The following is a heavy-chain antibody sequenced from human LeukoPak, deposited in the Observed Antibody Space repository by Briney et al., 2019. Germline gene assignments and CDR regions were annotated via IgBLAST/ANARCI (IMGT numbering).Heavy chain of an antibody. Sequence: ASAKVSCKASGYTFTSSYMHWVRQAPGQGLEWMGLIKPSSGITNSAQTFQATVTMTTDTSTSTVYMELSSLISEDTAVYYCARDAISYYDFWSGSNWFDPWGQGTLVTVSS. J-gene: IGHJ5*02. CDR1: GYTFTSSY. CDR2: IKPSSGIT. CDR3: ARDAISYYDFWSGSNWFDP. V-gene: IGHV1-46*01. D-gene: IGHD3-3*01.